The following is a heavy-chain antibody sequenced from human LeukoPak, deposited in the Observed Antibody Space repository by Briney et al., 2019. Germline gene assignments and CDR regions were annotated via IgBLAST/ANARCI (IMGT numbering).Heavy chain of an antibody. Sequence: GGSLRLSCAASGITFSSSELSWVRQAPGKGLEWVSAIAVGGGTTYADSVVGRFIISRDNSKNTLYLQMSSLRAEDTAIYYCAKTIPYWYFDLWGRGTLVTVSS. CDR1: GITFSSSE. J-gene: IGHJ2*01. CDR3: AKTIPYWYFDL. D-gene: IGHD5-24*01. V-gene: IGHV3-23*01. CDR2: IAVGGGTT.